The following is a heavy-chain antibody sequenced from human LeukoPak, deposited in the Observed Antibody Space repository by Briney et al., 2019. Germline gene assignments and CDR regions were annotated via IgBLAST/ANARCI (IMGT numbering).Heavy chain of an antibody. Sequence: GGSLRLSCAASGFTFSSYGMHWVRQAPGKGLEWVAFIRYDGSNKYYADSVKGRFTISRDNSKNTLYLQMNSLRAEDTAVYYCAKDGGASGSGYSGYDPWGQGTLVTVSS. J-gene: IGHJ5*02. D-gene: IGHD5-12*01. CDR2: IRYDGSNK. CDR1: GFTFSSYG. V-gene: IGHV3-30*02. CDR3: AKDGGASGSGYSGYDP.